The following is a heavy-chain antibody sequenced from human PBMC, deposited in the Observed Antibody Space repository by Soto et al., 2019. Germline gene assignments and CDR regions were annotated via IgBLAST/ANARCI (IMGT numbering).Heavy chain of an antibody. J-gene: IGHJ5*02. D-gene: IGHD6-13*01. Sequence: QVQLQESGPGLVEPSQTLSLTCTVSGGSISGEGYYWSWIRQNSGRGLEWIGYIHYSGSTYSNPALKSRVTISVDTSKTQFFLKLTSVTAADTAVYYCARAWTATAGWANWFDRWGQGTLVTVSS. CDR1: GGSISGEGYY. V-gene: IGHV4-31*03. CDR3: ARAWTATAGWANWFDR. CDR2: IHYSGST.